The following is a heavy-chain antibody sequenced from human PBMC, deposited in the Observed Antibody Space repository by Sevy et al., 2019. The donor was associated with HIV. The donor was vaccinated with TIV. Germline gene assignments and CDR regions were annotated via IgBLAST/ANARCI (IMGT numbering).Heavy chain of an antibody. CDR1: GYTFTSYG. V-gene: IGHV1-18*01. J-gene: IGHJ5*02. CDR3: ARALMYYYDSSGYWGAYNWFDP. D-gene: IGHD3-22*01. CDR2: ISAYNGNT. Sequence: ASVKVSCKASGYTFTSYGISWVRQAPGQGLEWMGWISAYNGNTNYAQKLQGRVTMTTDTSTSTAYMELRSLRSDDTAVYYCARALMYYYDSSGYWGAYNWFDPWGQGTLVTVSS.